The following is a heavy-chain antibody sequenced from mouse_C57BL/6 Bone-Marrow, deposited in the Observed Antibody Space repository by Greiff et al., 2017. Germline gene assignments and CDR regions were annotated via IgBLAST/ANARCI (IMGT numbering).Heavy chain of an antibody. CDR3: ARYHFDY. J-gene: IGHJ2*01. CDR1: GYTFTSYW. Sequence: QVQLQQPGAELVRPGSSVKLSCKASGYTFTSYWMHWVKQRPIQGLEWIGNIDPSDSETHYTQKFKDKATLPVDKSSSTAYMQLSSLTSEDSAVYCGARYHFDYWGQGTTLTVSS. V-gene: IGHV1-52*01. CDR2: IDPSDSET.